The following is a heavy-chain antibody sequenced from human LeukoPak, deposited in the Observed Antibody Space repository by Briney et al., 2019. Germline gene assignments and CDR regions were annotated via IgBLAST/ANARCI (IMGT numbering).Heavy chain of an antibody. V-gene: IGHV1-69*05. CDR1: GYTFTSYG. Sequence: ASVKVSCKASGYTFTSYGISWVRQAPGQGLEWMGRIIPIFGTANYAQKFQGRVTITTDESTSTAYMELSSLRSEDTAVYYCARDRKLRYFDLWRRGTLVTVSS. J-gene: IGHJ2*01. D-gene: IGHD1-14*01. CDR2: IIPIFGTA. CDR3: ARDRKLRYFDL.